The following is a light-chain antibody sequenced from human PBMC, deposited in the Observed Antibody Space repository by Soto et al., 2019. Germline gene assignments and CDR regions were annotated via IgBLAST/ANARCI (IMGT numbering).Light chain of an antibody. CDR1: SSDVGGYNY. CDR2: DVN. V-gene: IGLV2-14*01. Sequence: HSVLTQPASVSGSPGQSITISCTGTSSDVGGYNYVSWYQQLPGRAPKLMIYDVNNRPSGVSNRFSGSRSGNTASLTISGLQAEDEADYYCTSCTSSSTLFGGGTKLTVL. J-gene: IGLJ2*01. CDR3: TSCTSSSTL.